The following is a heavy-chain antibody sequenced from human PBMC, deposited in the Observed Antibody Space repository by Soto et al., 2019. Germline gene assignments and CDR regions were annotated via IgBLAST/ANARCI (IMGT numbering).Heavy chain of an antibody. V-gene: IGHV3-48*03. CDR2: IISSGSSI. CDR1: GFTFSSYD. D-gene: IGHD3-10*01. J-gene: IGHJ6*02. Sequence: AGGSLRLSCAASGFTFSSYDMNWVRQAPGKGLEWVSYIISSGSSIFYGDSVKGRFTISRDNAKNSLYLQMNSLRAEDTAVYYCARDVYGSGSYYNGIRYYYGMDVWGQGTTVTVSS. CDR3: ARDVYGSGSYYNGIRYYYGMDV.